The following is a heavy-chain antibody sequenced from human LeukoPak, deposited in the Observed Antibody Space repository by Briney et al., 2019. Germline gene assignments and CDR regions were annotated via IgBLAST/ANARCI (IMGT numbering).Heavy chain of an antibody. V-gene: IGHV3-23*01. CDR2: IGNSGGRT. J-gene: IGHJ4*02. CDR3: AKRASGSGTSLYHFDY. Sequence: GGSLRLSCAASGFTFSTYVMSWVRQAPGKGLEWVSVIGNSGGRTFYADSVKGRFTISRDNSRNTVHLQMNFLRAEDTAVYFCAKRASGSGTSLYHFDYWGQGALVTVSS. D-gene: IGHD3-10*01. CDR1: GFTFSTYV.